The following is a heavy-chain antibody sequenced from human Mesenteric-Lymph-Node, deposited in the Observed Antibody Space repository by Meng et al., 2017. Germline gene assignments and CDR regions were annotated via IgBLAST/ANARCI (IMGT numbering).Heavy chain of an antibody. V-gene: IGHV1-18*01. J-gene: IGHJ4*02. D-gene: IGHD3-10*01. CDR3: ATSNHYYTSGNYYKIPSEFDY. CDR1: GGTFSSYA. Sequence: ASVKVSCKASGGTFSSYAISWVRQAPGQGLEWMGWISAYNGNSKYSQRLQDRVTMTTDTSTSTAYMELRSLRSDDTAMYFCATSNHYYTSGNYYKIPSEFDYWGQGTLVTVSS. CDR2: ISAYNGNS.